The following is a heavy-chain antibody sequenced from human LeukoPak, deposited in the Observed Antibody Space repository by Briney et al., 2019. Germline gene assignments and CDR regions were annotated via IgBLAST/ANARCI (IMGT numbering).Heavy chain of an antibody. CDR3: ARSGYTYGYVGGLDY. Sequence: RPGGSLRLSCAASGFTFDDYGMTWVRQAPGKGLEWVSGINWNGISTAYADSVKGRFTISRDNGKNSVNLQMNSLRAEDTALYYCARSGYTYGYVGGLDYWGQGTLITVSS. D-gene: IGHD5-18*01. CDR2: INWNGIST. V-gene: IGHV3-20*04. J-gene: IGHJ4*02. CDR1: GFTFDDYG.